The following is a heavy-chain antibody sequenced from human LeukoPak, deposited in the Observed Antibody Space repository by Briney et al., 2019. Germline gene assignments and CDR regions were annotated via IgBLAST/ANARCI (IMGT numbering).Heavy chain of an antibody. J-gene: IGHJ5*02. CDR1: GYTFSNYN. Sequence: ASVKVSCKASGYTFSNYNINWVRQAPAQGLAWMGWINPNSGGTNYAQKFQGRVTMTRDTSISTAYMELSRLRSDDTAVYYCARDGEDIVLMVYAITSGWFDPWGQGTLVTVSS. CDR3: ARDGEDIVLMVYAITSGWFDP. V-gene: IGHV1-2*02. CDR2: INPNSGGT. D-gene: IGHD2-8*01.